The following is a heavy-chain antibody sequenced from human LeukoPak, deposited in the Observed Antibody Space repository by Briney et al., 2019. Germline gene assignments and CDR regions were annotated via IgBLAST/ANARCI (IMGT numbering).Heavy chain of an antibody. Sequence: GRSLRLSCAASGFTFSSYDMHWVRQAPGKGLEWVALISYDGSNKYYAGSVKGRFTISRDNSKNTLYLQMNSLRAEDTAVYYCAKVSSVRTFYFYVMDVWGQGTTVTVSS. CDR2: ISYDGSNK. CDR3: AKVSSVRTFYFYVMDV. V-gene: IGHV3-30*18. D-gene: IGHD6-6*01. CDR1: GFTFSSYD. J-gene: IGHJ6*02.